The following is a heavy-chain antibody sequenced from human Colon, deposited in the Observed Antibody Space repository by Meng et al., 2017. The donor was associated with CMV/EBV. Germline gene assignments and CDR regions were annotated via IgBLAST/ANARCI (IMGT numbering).Heavy chain of an antibody. CDR1: GFTFYNYY. CDR2: ISGSGAT. Sequence: GGSLRLSCAASGFTFYNYYVTWVRQTPGQGLEWISYISGSGATYHADSLRGRFTISKDNARNLVFLQMNSLRAEDTAVYYCARAEGYSNYGYYYGMDVWGQGTTVTVSS. V-gene: IGHV3-69-1*01. CDR3: ARAEGYSNYGYYYGMDV. D-gene: IGHD4-11*01. J-gene: IGHJ6*02.